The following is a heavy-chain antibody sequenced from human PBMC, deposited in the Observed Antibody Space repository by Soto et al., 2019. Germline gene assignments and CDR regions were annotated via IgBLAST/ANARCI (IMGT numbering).Heavy chain of an antibody. J-gene: IGHJ3*01. CDR1: GGSVSSGNYF. CDR3: ARRLIDKWNQGHACDF. Sequence: QLQLQESGPGLVKPAETLSLKCAVSGGSVSSGNYFWGWIRQPPGKGLEWIGNIYYNGDTYYSPSFKSRVTMSVVTAQNQFSLRLTSVNAADTAVDYCARRLIDKWNQGHACDFWGQGTLVTVSS. V-gene: IGHV4-39*01. CDR2: IYYNGDT. D-gene: IGHD1-20*01.